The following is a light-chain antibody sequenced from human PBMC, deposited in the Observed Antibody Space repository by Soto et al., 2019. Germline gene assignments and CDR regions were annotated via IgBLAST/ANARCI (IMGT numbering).Light chain of an antibody. Sequence: DIQMTQSPSSLSASVVDRVTIACQSSQNIKNYLNWYQQKPGRDPKLLIYDASNLEAGVPSSFRGSGSGTNFTFTISRLQPEDTATYYCQQYETPSTFGQGTRVEI. V-gene: IGKV1-33*01. J-gene: IGKJ5*01. CDR1: QNIKNY. CDR2: DAS. CDR3: QQYETPST.